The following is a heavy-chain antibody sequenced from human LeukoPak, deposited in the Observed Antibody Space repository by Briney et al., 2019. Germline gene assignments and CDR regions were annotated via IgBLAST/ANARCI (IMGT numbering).Heavy chain of an antibody. V-gene: IGHV1-24*01. CDR3: ATSLLTYTRPDY. CDR1: GGTFSSYA. D-gene: IGHD3-9*01. CDR2: FDPEDGET. J-gene: IGHJ4*02. Sequence: ASVKVSCKASGGTFSSYAISWVRQAPGKGLEWMGGFDPEDGETIYAQKFQGRVTMTEDTSTDTAYMELSSLRSEDTAVYYCATSLLTYTRPDYWGQGTLVTVSS.